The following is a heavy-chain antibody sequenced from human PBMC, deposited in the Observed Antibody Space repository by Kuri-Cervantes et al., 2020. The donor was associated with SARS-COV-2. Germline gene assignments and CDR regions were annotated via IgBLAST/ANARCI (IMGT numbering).Heavy chain of an antibody. Sequence: SQTLSLTCAIPGDSVSSNSAAWNWIRQSPSRGLEWLGRTYYRSKWYNDYAVSVKSRITINPDTSKNQFSLQLNSVTPEDTAVYYCARATVGATRENHEFDYWGQGTLVTVSS. D-gene: IGHD1-26*01. CDR3: ARATVGATRENHEFDY. CDR2: TYYRSKWYN. CDR1: GDSVSSNSAA. V-gene: IGHV6-1*01. J-gene: IGHJ4*02.